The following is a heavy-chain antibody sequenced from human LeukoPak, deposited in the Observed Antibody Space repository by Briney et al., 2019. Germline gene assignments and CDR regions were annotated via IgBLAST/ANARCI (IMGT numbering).Heavy chain of an antibody. D-gene: IGHD6-19*01. CDR2: IFYSGST. Sequence: SETLSLTCTVSGGSISTSNYYWGWIRQPPGKGLEWIGNIFYSGSTYYSPSLKSRVTISLDTSRNQFSLKLSSVTAADTAVYYCARGIRGAVAGPYYFDYWGQGTLVTVSS. CDR1: GGSISTSNYY. J-gene: IGHJ4*02. CDR3: ARGIRGAVAGPYYFDY. V-gene: IGHV4-39*01.